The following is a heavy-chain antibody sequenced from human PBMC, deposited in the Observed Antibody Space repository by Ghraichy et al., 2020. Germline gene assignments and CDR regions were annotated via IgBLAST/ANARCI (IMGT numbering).Heavy chain of an antibody. V-gene: IGHV4-59*01. D-gene: IGHD2-15*01. Sequence: SETLSLTCTVSGGSISSYYWSWIRQPPGKGLEWIGHIFYNGHTEYNPSLKSRVTISVDTSKNQFSLKVTSVTAADTAVYYCARGRSDCSGGSCYPTTYFDYWGQGTLVSVSA. CDR3: ARGRSDCSGGSCYPTTYFDY. J-gene: IGHJ4*02. CDR1: GGSISSYY. CDR2: IFYNGHT.